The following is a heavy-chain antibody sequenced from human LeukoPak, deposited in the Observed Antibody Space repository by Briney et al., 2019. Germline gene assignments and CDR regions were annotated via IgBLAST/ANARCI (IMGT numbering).Heavy chain of an antibody. CDR3: ASHVVTTWGDYFDY. Sequence: PSETLSLTCTVSGGSISSYYWSWIRQPPGKGLGWIGYIYYSGSTNYNPSLKSRVTISVDTSKNHFSLNLSSVTAADTAVYYCASHVVTTWGDYFDYWGQGTLVTVSS. J-gene: IGHJ4*02. D-gene: IGHD4-23*01. CDR2: IYYSGST. CDR1: GGSISSYY. V-gene: IGHV4-59*08.